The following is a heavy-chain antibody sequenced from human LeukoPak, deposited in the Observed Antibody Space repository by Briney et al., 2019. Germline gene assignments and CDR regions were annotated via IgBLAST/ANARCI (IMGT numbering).Heavy chain of an antibody. CDR3: ARGRSLAS. CDR2: INSDGSST. CDR1: GFTFSTYW. Sequence: GGSLRLSCAASGFTFSTYWMHWVRQAPGMGPVWVSRINSDGSSTGYADSVKGRFTISRDNAKNTLYLQMNSLRAEDTAVYYCARGRSLASWGQGTLVTVSS. V-gene: IGHV3-74*01. J-gene: IGHJ4*02.